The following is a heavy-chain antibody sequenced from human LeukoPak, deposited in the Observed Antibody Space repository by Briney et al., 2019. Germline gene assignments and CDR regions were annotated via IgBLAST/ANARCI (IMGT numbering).Heavy chain of an antibody. J-gene: IGHJ5*02. Sequence: AASVKVSCKASGYTVTSYAMHWVRQAPGQRLEWMGWNNAGNGNTKYSQKFQGRVTITRDTSASTAYMELSSLRSEDTAVYYCARAVLWFGEGRGFDPWGQGTLVTVSS. CDR1: GYTVTSYA. V-gene: IGHV1-3*01. D-gene: IGHD3-10*01. CDR3: ARAVLWFGEGRGFDP. CDR2: NNAGNGNT.